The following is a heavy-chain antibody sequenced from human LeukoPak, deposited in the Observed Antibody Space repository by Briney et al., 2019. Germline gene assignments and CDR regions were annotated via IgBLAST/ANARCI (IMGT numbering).Heavy chain of an antibody. J-gene: IGHJ6*03. CDR1: GGSISSYY. CDR3: ARFPGGNSEYYYYMDV. Sequence: PSETLSLTCTVSGGSISSYYWSWIRQPAGKGLEWIGRIYTSGSTNYNPSLKSRVTMSVDTSKNQFSLKLSSVTAADTAVYYCARFPGGNSEYYYYMDVWGKGTTVTISS. CDR2: IYTSGST. D-gene: IGHD4-23*01. V-gene: IGHV4-4*07.